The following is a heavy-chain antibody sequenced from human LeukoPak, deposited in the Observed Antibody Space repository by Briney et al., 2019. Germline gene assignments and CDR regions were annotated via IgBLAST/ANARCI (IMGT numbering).Heavy chain of an antibody. V-gene: IGHV3-33*01. J-gene: IGHJ4*02. Sequence: PGRSLRLSCAASGFTFSSYGMHWVRQAPGKGLEWVAVIWYDGSNKYYADSVKGRFTISRDNSKNTLYLQMNSLSAEDTAVYYCARDRSSLYSSSWYGFDYWGQGTLVTVSS. D-gene: IGHD6-13*01. CDR1: GFTFSSYG. CDR3: ARDRSSLYSSSWYGFDY. CDR2: IWYDGSNK.